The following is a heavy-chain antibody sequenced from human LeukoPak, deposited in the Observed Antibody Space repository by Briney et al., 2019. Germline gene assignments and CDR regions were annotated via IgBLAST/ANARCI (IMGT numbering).Heavy chain of an antibody. Sequence: PGRSLRLSCAASGFTFSSYGMHWVRQAPGKGLEWVAVIWYDGSNKYYADSVKGRLTISRDNSKNILYLQMNSLRAEDTAKYYCTRGGSYAPLDYWGQGTLVTVSS. J-gene: IGHJ4*02. CDR2: IWYDGSNK. V-gene: IGHV3-33*01. CDR1: GFTFSSYG. D-gene: IGHD1-26*01. CDR3: TRGGSYAPLDY.